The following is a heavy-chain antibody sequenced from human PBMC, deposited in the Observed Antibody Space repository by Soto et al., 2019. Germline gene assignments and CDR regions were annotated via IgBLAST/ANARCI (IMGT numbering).Heavy chain of an antibody. D-gene: IGHD2-15*01. CDR2: IIPILGIA. CDR3: ARELLDRRYYYYYMDV. V-gene: IGHV1-69*04. Sequence: GASVKVSCKASGGTFSSYTISWVRQAPGQGLEWMGRIIPILGIANYAQKFQGRVTITADKSTSTAYMELSSLRSEDTAVYYCARELLDRRYYYYYMDVWGKGTTVTVSS. CDR1: GGTFSSYT. J-gene: IGHJ6*03.